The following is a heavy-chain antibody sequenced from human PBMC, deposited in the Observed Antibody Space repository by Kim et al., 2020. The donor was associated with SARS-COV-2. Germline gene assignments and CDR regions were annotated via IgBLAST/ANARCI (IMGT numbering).Heavy chain of an antibody. CDR2: IYYSGST. J-gene: IGHJ3*02. CDR1: GGSISSGDYY. Sequence: SETLSLTCTVSGGSISSGDYYWSWIRQPPGKGLEWIGYIYYSGSTYYNPSLKSRVTISVDTSKNQFSLKLSSVTAADTAVYYCARAGGNRRPPDAFDIWGQGTMVTVSS. V-gene: IGHV4-30-4*01. D-gene: IGHD2-15*01. CDR3: ARAGGNRRPPDAFDI.